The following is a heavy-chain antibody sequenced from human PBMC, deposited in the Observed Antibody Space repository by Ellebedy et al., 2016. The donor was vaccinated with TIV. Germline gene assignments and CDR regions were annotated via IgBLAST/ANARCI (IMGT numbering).Heavy chain of an antibody. CDR3: ARRSSRNVMDV. V-gene: IGHV6-1*01. D-gene: IGHD6-13*01. J-gene: IGHJ6*02. CDR2: TYYRSKWYN. Sequence: SQTLSLTCAISGDSVSSNSAGWNWIRQSPSRGLEWLGRTYYRSKWYNDYAVSVKSRITINPDTSKHQFSLELNSVTPEDTAVDYCARRSSRNVMDVWGQGTTVTVSS. CDR1: GDSVSSNSAG.